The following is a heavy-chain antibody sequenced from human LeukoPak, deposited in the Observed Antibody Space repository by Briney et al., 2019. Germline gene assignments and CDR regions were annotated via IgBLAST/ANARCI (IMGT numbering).Heavy chain of an antibody. V-gene: IGHV4-59*02. J-gene: IGHJ4*02. CDR2: ILYSGST. D-gene: IGHD4-17*01. CDR1: GGSVSSNY. CDR3: ARARGDYGWIDY. Sequence: PSETLSLTCTVSGGSVSSNYWSWIRQPPGRGQEWIGYILYSGSTNYHPSRKSRVNISADTSKNQVSLKLSSVTAADTAIYYCARARGDYGWIDYWGQGTLVTVSS.